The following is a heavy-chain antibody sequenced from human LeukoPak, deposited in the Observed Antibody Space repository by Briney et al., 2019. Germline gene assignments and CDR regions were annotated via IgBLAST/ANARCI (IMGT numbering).Heavy chain of an antibody. CDR1: GFTFSSYG. Sequence: GGSLRLSWAASGFTFSSYGMHWVRQAPGKGLEWEAFIRYDGSNKYYADYVKGRFTISRDNSKNTLYLQMNSLRAEDTAVYYCAEAPTTMTDIVPPFDPWGQGTLVSVSS. D-gene: IGHD4-17*01. J-gene: IGHJ5*02. CDR3: AEAPTTMTDIVPPFDP. CDR2: IRYDGSNK. V-gene: IGHV3-30*02.